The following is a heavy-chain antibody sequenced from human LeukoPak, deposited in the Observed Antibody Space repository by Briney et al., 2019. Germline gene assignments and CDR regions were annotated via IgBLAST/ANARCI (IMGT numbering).Heavy chain of an antibody. CDR3: ARVGTTVTTNWFDP. D-gene: IGHD4-11*01. J-gene: IGHJ5*02. CDR2: IYYSGST. Sequence: PSETLSLTCTVSGGSISSYYWSWIRQPPGKGLEWIGYIYYSGSTNYNPSLKSRVTISVDTSKNQFSLKVSSATAADTAVYYCARVGTTVTTNWFDPWGQGTLVTVSS. CDR1: GGSISSYY. V-gene: IGHV4-59*01.